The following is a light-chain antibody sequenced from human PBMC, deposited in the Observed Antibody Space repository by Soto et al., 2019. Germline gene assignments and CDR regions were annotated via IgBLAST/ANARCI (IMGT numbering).Light chain of an antibody. CDR2: DAS. CDR1: QDISNY. Sequence: DIQMTQSPSSLSASVGDRVTITCQASQDISNYLNWYQQKPGKAPKLLIYDASNLETGVPSRLSGSGFGTDFTFTISSLQPEDIATYYCQQYDNLPYTFGQGTKLEIK. CDR3: QQYDNLPYT. J-gene: IGKJ2*01. V-gene: IGKV1-33*01.